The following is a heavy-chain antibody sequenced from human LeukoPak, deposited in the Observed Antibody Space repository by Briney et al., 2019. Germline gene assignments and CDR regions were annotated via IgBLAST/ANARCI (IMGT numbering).Heavy chain of an antibody. CDR1: GFTFSSYG. Sequence: GGSLRLSCAASGFTFSSYGMHWVRQAPGKGLEWVAVIWYDGSNKYYADSVKGRFTTSRDNSKNTLYLQMNSLRAEDTAVYYCAREGIAVAGSHDYWGQGTLVTVSS. CDR2: IWYDGSNK. V-gene: IGHV3-33*01. J-gene: IGHJ4*02. D-gene: IGHD6-19*01. CDR3: AREGIAVAGSHDY.